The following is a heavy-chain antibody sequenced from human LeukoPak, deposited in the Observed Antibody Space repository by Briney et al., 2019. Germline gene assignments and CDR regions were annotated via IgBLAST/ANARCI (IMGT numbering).Heavy chain of an antibody. CDR3: ARSLMITFGGVIAFDY. Sequence: GGSLRLSCAASGFTFSLYSMNWVRQAPGKGLEWVSSITSTSSDINYADSVKGRFTISRDNAKNSMYLQMNSLRAEDTAVYYCARSLMITFGGVIAFDYWGQGTLVTVSS. CDR1: GFTFSLYS. J-gene: IGHJ4*02. CDR2: ITSTSSDI. D-gene: IGHD3-16*02. V-gene: IGHV3-21*01.